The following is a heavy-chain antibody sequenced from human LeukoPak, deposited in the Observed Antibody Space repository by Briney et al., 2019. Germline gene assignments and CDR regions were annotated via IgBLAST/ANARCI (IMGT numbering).Heavy chain of an antibody. D-gene: IGHD4-17*01. CDR1: GFTFSSYS. Sequence: GGSPRLSCAASGFTFSSYSMNWVRQAPGKGLECFSSISSSSSYIYYAHSVKGRFTISRDNAKNSLYLQMNSLRAEDAAVYYCARDRTTVTSVWGQGTLVTVSS. V-gene: IGHV3-21*01. CDR3: ARDRTTVTSV. CDR2: ISSSSSYI. J-gene: IGHJ4*02.